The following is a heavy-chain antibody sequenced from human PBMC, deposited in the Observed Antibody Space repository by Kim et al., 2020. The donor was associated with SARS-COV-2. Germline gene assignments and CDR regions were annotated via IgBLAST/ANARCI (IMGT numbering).Heavy chain of an antibody. V-gene: IGHV1-18*01. D-gene: IGHD3-22*01. CDR3: ARGLRHYYDSSGYSPNYYYYYGMDV. CDR1: GYTFTSYG. Sequence: ASVKVSCKASGYTFTSYGISWVRQAPGQGLEWMGWISAYNGNTNYAQKLQGRVTMTTDTSTSTAYMELRSLRSDDTAEYYCARGLRHYYDSSGYSPNYYYYYGMDVWGQGTTVTVSS. CDR2: ISAYNGNT. J-gene: IGHJ6*02.